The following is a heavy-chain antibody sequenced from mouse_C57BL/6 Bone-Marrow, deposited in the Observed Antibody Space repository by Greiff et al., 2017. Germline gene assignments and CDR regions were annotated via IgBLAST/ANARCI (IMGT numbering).Heavy chain of an antibody. D-gene: IGHD2-1*01. J-gene: IGHJ3*01. V-gene: IGHV1-42*01. CDR1: GYSFTGYY. CDR3: ARPLFYYGNPFAY. CDR2: INPSTGGT. Sequence: VQLKESGPELVKPGASVKISCKASGYSFTGYYMNWVKQSPEKSLAWIGEINPSTGGTTYNQKFKAKATLTVDKSSSTAYMQLKSLTSEDSAVYYCARPLFYYGNPFAYWGQGTLVTVSA.